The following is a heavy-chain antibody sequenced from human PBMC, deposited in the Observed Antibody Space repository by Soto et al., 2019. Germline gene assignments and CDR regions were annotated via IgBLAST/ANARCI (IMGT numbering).Heavy chain of an antibody. CDR2: ISSSSSYI. CDR1: GFTFSSYS. J-gene: IGHJ2*01. CDR3: ARAGPYYYDSRYFDL. V-gene: IGHV3-21*01. Sequence: EVQLVESGGGLVKPGGSLRLSCAASGFTFSSYSMNWVRQAPGKGLEWVSSISSSSSYIYYADSVKGRFTISRDNAKNSLYLQMNSLRAEDTAVYYCARAGPYYYDSRYFDLWGRGPLVTVSS. D-gene: IGHD3-22*01.